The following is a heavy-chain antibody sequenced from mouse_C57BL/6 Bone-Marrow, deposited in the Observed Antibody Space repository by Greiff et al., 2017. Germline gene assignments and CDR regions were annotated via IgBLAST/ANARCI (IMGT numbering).Heavy chain of an antibody. Sequence: EVKLVESGGGLVQPKGSLKLSCAASGFSFNTYAMNWVRQAPGKGLEWVARIRSKSNNYATYYADSVKDRFTISRDDSESMLYLQMNNSKTEDTAMYYCVRQGYYYAMDYWGQGTSVTVSS. CDR3: VRQGYYYAMDY. CDR1: GFSFNTYA. J-gene: IGHJ4*01. CDR2: IRSKSNNYAT. V-gene: IGHV10-1*01.